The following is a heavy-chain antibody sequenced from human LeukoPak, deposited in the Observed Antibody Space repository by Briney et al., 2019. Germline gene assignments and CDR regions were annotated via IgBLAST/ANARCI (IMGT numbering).Heavy chain of an antibody. D-gene: IGHD5-24*01. CDR1: GYSFTSYW. CDR3: ARYNGYNLVYYFDY. CDR2: IYPGDSDT. J-gene: IGHJ4*02. V-gene: IGHV5-51*01. Sequence: GESLQISCQGSGYSFTSYWIGWVRQLPGKGLEWMGIIYPGDSDTRYSPSFQGQVTISADKSISTAYLQWSSLKASDTAMYYCARYNGYNLVYYFDYWGQGTLVTVSS.